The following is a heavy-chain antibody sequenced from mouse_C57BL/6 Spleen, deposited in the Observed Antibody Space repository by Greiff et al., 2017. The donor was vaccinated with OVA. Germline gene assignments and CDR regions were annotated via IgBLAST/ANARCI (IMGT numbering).Heavy chain of an antibody. V-gene: IGHV7-3*01. J-gene: IGHJ2*01. Sequence: EVKLMESGGGLVQPGGSLSLSCAASGFTFTDYYMSWVRQPPGKALEWLGFIRTNDNGYTTEYSASVKGRFTISRDNSQSILYLQMNALRAEDSATYYCARYKLGYYFDDWGQGTTLTVSS. CDR3: ARYKLGYYFDD. CDR1: GFTFTDYY. CDR2: IRTNDNGYTT. D-gene: IGHD4-1*01.